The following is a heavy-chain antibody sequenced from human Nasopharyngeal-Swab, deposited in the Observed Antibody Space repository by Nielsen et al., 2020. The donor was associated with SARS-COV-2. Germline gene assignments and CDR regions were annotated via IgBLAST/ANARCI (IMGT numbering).Heavy chain of an antibody. Sequence: GESLKISCAASGFTFSDSAIHWVRQASGKGLEWVGRIRSKGNSYATAYAASVKGRFTISRDDSKNTAYLQMNSLRAEDTAVYYCARGCVLTGPSCYYYGMDVWGQGTTVTVSS. CDR3: ARGCVLTGPSCYYYGMDV. D-gene: IGHD3-9*01. V-gene: IGHV3-73*01. CDR1: GFTFSDSA. CDR2: IRSKGNSYAT. J-gene: IGHJ6*02.